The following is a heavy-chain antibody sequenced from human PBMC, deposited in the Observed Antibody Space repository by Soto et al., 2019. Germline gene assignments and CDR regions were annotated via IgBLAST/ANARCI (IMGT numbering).Heavy chain of an antibody. D-gene: IGHD4-17*01. CDR3: ARGDYGDYYFDY. V-gene: IGHV3-30-3*01. CDR1: GFTFSSYA. Sequence: QVQLVESGGGVVQPGRSLRLSCAASGFTFSSYAMHWVRQAPGKGLEWVAVISYDGSNKYYADSVKGRFTMSRDNSKNTLYLQMNSLRAEDTAVYYCARGDYGDYYFDYWGQGTLVTVSS. CDR2: ISYDGSNK. J-gene: IGHJ4*02.